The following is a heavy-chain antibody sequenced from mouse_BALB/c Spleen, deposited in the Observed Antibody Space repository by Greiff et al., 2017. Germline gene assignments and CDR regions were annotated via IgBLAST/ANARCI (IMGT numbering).Heavy chain of an antibody. CDR2: IYPGGGYT. CDR3: ARLGGYKLYFDV. Sequence: QVQLKQSGAELVRPGTSVKISCKASGYTFTNYWLGWVKQRPGHGLEWIGDIYPGGGYTNYNEKFKGKATLTADTSSSTAYMQLSSLTSEDSAVYFCARLGGYKLYFDVWGAGTTVTVSS. CDR1: GYTFTNYW. D-gene: IGHD1-2*01. J-gene: IGHJ1*01. V-gene: IGHV1-63*02.